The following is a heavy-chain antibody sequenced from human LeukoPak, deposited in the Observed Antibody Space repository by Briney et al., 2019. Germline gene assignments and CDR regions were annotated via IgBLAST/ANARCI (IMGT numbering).Heavy chain of an antibody. D-gene: IGHD6-6*01. CDR2: ICSSGSTI. V-gene: IGHV3-11*01. CDR1: GFTLSDYY. Sequence: GGSLRLSCAASGFTLSDYYMSWVRQAPGKGLEWVSYICSSGSTIYYADSVKGRFTISRDNAKNSLFLQMNSLRAEDTAVYYWAREASSSTDVWGKGTTVTVSS. CDR3: AREASSSTDV. J-gene: IGHJ6*04.